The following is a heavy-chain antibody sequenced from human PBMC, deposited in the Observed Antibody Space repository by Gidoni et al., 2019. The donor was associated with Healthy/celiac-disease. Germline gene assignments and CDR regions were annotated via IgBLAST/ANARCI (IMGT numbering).Heavy chain of an antibody. CDR2: IYYSGST. CDR1: GGSISSYS. D-gene: IGHD3-22*01. CDR3: ARWPGYGWLDAFDI. V-gene: IGHV4-59*01. J-gene: IGHJ3*02. Sequence: QVQLQESGPGLVKPSETLSLTCTVSGGSISSYSWSWIRQPPGKGLEWIGYIYYSGSTNYNPSLKSRVTISVDTSKNQFSLKLSSVTAADTAVYYCARWPGYGWLDAFDIWGQGTMVTVSS.